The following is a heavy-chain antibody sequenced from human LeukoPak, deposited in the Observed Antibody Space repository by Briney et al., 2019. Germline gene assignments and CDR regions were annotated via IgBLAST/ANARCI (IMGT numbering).Heavy chain of an antibody. CDR3: AREPYTGIVGGTAFDY. CDR1: GFTFSSYW. D-gene: IGHD1-26*01. J-gene: IGHJ4*02. V-gene: IGHV3-7*01. CDR2: IKQDGSEK. Sequence: AGGSLRLSCAASGFTFSSYWMSWVRQAPGKGLEWVANIKQDGSEKYYVDSVKGRFTISRDNAKNSLYLQMNSLRAEDTAVYYCAREPYTGIVGGTAFDYWGQGTLVTLSS.